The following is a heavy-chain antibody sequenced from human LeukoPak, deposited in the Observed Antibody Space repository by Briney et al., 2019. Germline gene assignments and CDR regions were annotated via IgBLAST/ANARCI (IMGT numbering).Heavy chain of an antibody. V-gene: IGHV1-18*01. CDR2: ISAYNGNT. Sequence: ASVKVSCKASGYTFTSYGISWARQAPGQGLEWMGWISAYNGNTNYAQKLQGRVAMTTDTPTSTAYMELRSLRSDDTAVYYCARDRGRQVAGYFDYWGQGTLVTVSS. CDR3: ARDRGRQVAGYFDY. J-gene: IGHJ4*02. CDR1: GYTFTSYG.